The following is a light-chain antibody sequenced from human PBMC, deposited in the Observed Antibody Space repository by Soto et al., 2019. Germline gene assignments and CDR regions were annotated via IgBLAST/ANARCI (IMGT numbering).Light chain of an antibody. CDR2: EVT. J-gene: IGLJ1*01. V-gene: IGLV2-23*02. CDR1: SSDVGYYNL. CDR3: CSYAGSTTHYV. Sequence: QSVLTQPASVSGSPGQSITISCTGTSSDVGYYNLVSWYQQHPGKAPKLIIYEVTKRPSGFPSRFSGSKSGNTASLTISGLQAGDEADYYCCSYAGSTTHYVFGTGTKLTVL.